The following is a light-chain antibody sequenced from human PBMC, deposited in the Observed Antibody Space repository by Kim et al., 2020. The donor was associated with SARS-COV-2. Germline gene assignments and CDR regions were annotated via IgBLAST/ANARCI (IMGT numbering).Light chain of an antibody. J-gene: IGLJ1*01. V-gene: IGLV2-8*01. CDR1: SSDVGGYNY. CDR2: EVS. Sequence: LSVAISCTGTSSDVGGYNYVSWYQQHPGKAPKLIIYEVSKRPSGVPDRFSRSKSGNTASLTVTGLQAEDEADYYCCSYAGSQNYVFGTGTKVTVL. CDR3: CSYAGSQNYV.